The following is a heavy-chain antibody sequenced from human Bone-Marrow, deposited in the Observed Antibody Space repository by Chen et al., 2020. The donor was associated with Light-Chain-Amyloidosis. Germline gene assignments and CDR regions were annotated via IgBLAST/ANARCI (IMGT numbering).Heavy chain of an antibody. CDR1: GFTFSDHY. V-gene: IGHV3-72*01. Sequence: EVHLVESGGGLVQPGGALRLSCAASGFTFSDHYMDWVRQAPGKGRAWGGLSRNKVNGYTTEYAASVKGIFTVSRDDSKNSLYLQMASLRTDDTAVYYCSRGGTSLTRYYSPMDVWGQGTTVTVSS. J-gene: IGHJ6*02. CDR2: SRNKVNGYTT. CDR3: SRGGTSLTRYYSPMDV. D-gene: IGHD3-9*01.